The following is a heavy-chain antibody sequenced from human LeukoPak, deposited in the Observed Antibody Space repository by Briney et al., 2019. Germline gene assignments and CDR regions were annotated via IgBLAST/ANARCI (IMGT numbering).Heavy chain of an antibody. D-gene: IGHD1-1*01. CDR3: AKRGTFDY. CDR2: LSDDGFKT. V-gene: IGHV3-23*01. CDR1: GFTFSNYA. J-gene: IGHJ4*02. Sequence: PGGSLRLSCAASGFTFSNYAMNWVRQAPGKGLEWVSGLSDDGFKTYYADSVKGRFTISRDNSQSTLYLLMNSLRAEDTAVYYCAKRGTFDYWGQGTLVTVSS.